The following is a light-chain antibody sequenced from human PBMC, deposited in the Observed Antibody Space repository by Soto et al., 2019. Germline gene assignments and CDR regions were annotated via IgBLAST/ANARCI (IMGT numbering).Light chain of an antibody. J-gene: IGKJ1*01. Sequence: EIVLTQSPVTLSLSPGERATLSCRASQSVPDSYLAWYLQKPGQAPKVVIYGAYSRATGIPDRFSGSGSGTDFIFTIRRLEHEDFAVDCCHQYYYPWTFGQGTKVE. CDR2: GAY. V-gene: IGKV3-20*01. CDR3: HQYYYPWT. CDR1: QSVPDSY.